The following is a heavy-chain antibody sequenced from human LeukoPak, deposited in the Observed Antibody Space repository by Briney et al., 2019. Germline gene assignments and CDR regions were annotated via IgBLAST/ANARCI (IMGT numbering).Heavy chain of an antibody. J-gene: IGHJ3*02. CDR1: GYTFTSYA. CDR2: INAGNGNT. CDR3: AREGCSSTSCYAGSLDI. V-gene: IGHV1-3*01. D-gene: IGHD2-2*01. Sequence: VSVKVSCKASGYTFTSYAMHWVRQAPGQRLEWMGWINAGNGNTKYSQKFQGRVTITRDTSASTAYMELSSLRFEDTAVYYCAREGCSSTSCYAGSLDIWGQGTMVTVSS.